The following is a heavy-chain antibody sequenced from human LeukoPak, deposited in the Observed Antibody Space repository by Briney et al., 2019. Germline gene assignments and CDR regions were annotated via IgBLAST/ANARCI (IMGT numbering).Heavy chain of an antibody. CDR3: ARPRAPYSRRGDVFNI. CDR1: GFTFSSYG. CDR2: ISSSSSYI. J-gene: IGHJ3*02. V-gene: IGHV3-21*01. D-gene: IGHD6-13*01. Sequence: PGGSLRLSCAASGFTFSSYGMHWVRQAPGKGLEWVSSISSSSSYIYYADSVKGRFTISRDNAKNSLYLQMNSLRAEDTAVYYWARPRAPYSRRGDVFNIGGQGTLVTVSS.